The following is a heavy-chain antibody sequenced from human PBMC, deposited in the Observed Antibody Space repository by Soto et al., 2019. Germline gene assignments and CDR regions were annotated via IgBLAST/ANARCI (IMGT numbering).Heavy chain of an antibody. CDR1: GYTFTGYY. CDR2: INPNSGGT. CDR3: ARDDRYSSSWSYYYYGMDV. V-gene: IGHV1-2*02. D-gene: IGHD6-13*01. Sequence: ASVKVSCKASGYTFTGYYMHWVRQAPGQGLEWMGWINPNSGGTNYAQKFQGRVTMTRDTSISTAYMELSRLRSDATAVYYCARDDRYSSSWSYYYYGMDVWGQGTTVTV. J-gene: IGHJ6*02.